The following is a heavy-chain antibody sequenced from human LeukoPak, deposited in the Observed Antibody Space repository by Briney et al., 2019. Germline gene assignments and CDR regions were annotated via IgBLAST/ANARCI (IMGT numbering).Heavy chain of an antibody. V-gene: IGHV4-38-2*01. CDR2: IYHSGST. Sequence: SETLSLTCAVSGYSISSGYYWGWIRQPPGKGLEWIGSIYHSGSTYYNPSLKSRVTIPLDTSKNQFSLKLSSVTAADTAVYYCARGPHFYGSGSYEYSYYYYYYGMDVWGKGTAVTVSS. CDR1: GYSISSGYY. CDR3: ARGPHFYGSGSYEYSYYYYYYGMDV. D-gene: IGHD3-10*01. J-gene: IGHJ6*04.